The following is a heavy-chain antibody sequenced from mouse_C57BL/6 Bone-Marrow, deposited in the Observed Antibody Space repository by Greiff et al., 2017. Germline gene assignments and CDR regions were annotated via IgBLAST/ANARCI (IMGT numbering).Heavy chain of an antibody. CDR1: GYTFTSYR. CDR3: ARFWYFDV. CDR2: INPSSGYT. J-gene: IGHJ1*03. V-gene: IGHV1-4*01. Sequence: VQLVESGAELARPGASVKMSCKASGYTFTSYRMHWVKQRPGQGLEWIGYINPSSGYTKYNQKFKDKDTLTADKSSSTAYMQLSSLTSEDSAVYYCARFWYFDVWGTGTTVTVTS.